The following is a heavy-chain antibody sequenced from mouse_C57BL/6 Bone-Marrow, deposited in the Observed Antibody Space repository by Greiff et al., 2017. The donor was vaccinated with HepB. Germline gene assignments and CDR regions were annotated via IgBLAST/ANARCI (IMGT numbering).Heavy chain of an antibody. Sequence: EVQLQQSGAELVRPGASVKLSCTASGFNIKDDYMHWVKQRPEQGLEWIGWIDPENGDTEYASKLQGKATITADTSTNTAYLQLSSLTSEDTAVYYCTSIYDGYCYFAYWGQGTLVTVSA. CDR3: TSIYDGYCYFAY. CDR2: IDPENGDT. CDR1: GFNIKDDY. V-gene: IGHV14-4*01. J-gene: IGHJ3*01. D-gene: IGHD2-3*01.